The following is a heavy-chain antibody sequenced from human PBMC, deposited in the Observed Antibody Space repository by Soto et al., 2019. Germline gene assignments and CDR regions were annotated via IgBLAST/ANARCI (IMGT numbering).Heavy chain of an antibody. J-gene: IGHJ4*02. Sequence: QVQLVQSGAEVKKPGSSVKVSCKASGGTFSSYAISWVRQAPGQGLEWMGGIIPIFGTANYAQKFQARVTITADKSTSTAYMELSSLRSEDTAVYYCARTTMVRGVITPNFDYWGQGTLVTVSS. CDR1: GGTFSSYA. D-gene: IGHD3-10*01. CDR3: ARTTMVRGVITPNFDY. V-gene: IGHV1-69*06. CDR2: IIPIFGTA.